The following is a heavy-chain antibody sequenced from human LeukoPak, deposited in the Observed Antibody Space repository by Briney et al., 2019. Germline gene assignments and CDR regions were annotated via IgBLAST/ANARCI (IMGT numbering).Heavy chain of an antibody. Sequence: PGGSLRLSYAAYGFTFSSYAMSWVRQAPGKGLEWVSTISGSGGSTYYADSVKGRFTISRDNSKNTLYLQMNSLRAEDTAVYYCAKASYDSSGYYYGRYYFDYWGQGTLVTVSS. CDR1: GFTFSSYA. CDR2: ISGSGGST. V-gene: IGHV3-23*01. D-gene: IGHD3-22*01. CDR3: AKASYDSSGYYYGRYYFDY. J-gene: IGHJ4*02.